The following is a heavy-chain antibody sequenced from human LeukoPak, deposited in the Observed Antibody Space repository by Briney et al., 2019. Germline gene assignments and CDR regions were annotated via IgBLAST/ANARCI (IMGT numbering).Heavy chain of an antibody. V-gene: IGHV4-59*01. Sequence: SETLSLTCTVSGGSISSYYWNWIRQPPGKGLEWIGYIYYSGSTNYNPSLKSRVTISVDTSKNQFSLKLSSVTAADTAVYYCARVRDGYNVPRSFDYWGQGTLVTVSS. CDR3: ARVRDGYNVPRSFDY. D-gene: IGHD5-24*01. CDR1: GGSISSYY. J-gene: IGHJ4*02. CDR2: IYYSGST.